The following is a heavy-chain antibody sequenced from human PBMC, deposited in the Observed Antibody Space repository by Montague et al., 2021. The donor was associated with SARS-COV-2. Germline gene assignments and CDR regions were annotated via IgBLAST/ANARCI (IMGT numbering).Heavy chain of an antibody. CDR2: VSFSGDT. J-gene: IGHJ4*02. Sequence: SETLSLTCSVSGGSISTYYWWWIRQPPGKGLEWIGYVSFSGDTIYNPSLTGRVTISVDTSKHQFSLGLSSVTAADTAVYYCSRDRSYDISGYPYPQYFFDYWGQGALVIVSS. V-gene: IGHV4-59*13. D-gene: IGHD3-22*01. CDR3: SRDRSYDISGYPYPQYFFDY. CDR1: GGSISTYY.